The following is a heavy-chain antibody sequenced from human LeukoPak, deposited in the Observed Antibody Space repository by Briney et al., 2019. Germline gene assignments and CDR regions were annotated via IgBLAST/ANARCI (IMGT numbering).Heavy chain of an antibody. CDR1: GYTFTSYG. J-gene: IGHJ6*03. CDR2: ISAYNGNT. Sequence: ASVKVSCKASGYTFTSYGISWVRQAPGQGLEWMGWISAYNGNTNYAQRLQGRVTMTTDTSTSTAYMELRSLRSDDTAVYYCARWGITMVRSYYYMDVWGKGTTVTISS. D-gene: IGHD3-10*01. CDR3: ARWGITMVRSYYYMDV. V-gene: IGHV1-18*01.